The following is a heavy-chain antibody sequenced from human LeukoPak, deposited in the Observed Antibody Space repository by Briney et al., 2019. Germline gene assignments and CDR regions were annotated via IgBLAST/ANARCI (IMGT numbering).Heavy chain of an antibody. CDR3: ARVYSSGWYYFDD. D-gene: IGHD6-19*01. V-gene: IGHV4-4*07. J-gene: IGHJ4*02. CDR1: GGSIRSYY. Sequence: KSSETLSLTCTVSGGSIRSYYWTWIRQPAGKGLEWIGRFYSSGSTNYNPSLKSRVTMSVDTSKNQFSLNLSSVTAADTALYYCARVYSSGWYYFDDWGQGTLVTVSS. CDR2: FYSSGST.